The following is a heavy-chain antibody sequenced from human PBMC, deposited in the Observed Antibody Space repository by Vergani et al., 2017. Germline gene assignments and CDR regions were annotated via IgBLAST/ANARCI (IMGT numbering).Heavy chain of an antibody. CDR2: ISCNSNSI. Sequence: EVQLEESGGGLVLPGRSLRLSCVASGFTSAGYAMHLVRQAPGKGLEWVSGISCNSNSIGYADSVKGRFTISRDNAKNSLYLQMNSLRAEDTALYYCAKDLGTTSGGGWFDPGGQGTLVTV. D-gene: IGHD1-14*01. J-gene: IGHJ5*02. CDR3: AKDLGTTSGGGWFDP. V-gene: IGHV3-9*02. CDR1: GFTSAGYA.